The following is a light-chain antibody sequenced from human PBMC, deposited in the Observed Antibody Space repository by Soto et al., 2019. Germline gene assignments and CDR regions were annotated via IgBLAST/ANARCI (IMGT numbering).Light chain of an antibody. CDR3: SSYTTSNTRQIV. V-gene: IGLV2-14*03. CDR2: DVS. Sequence: QSVLTQPASVSGSPGQSITISCTGTSSDVVGYNYVSWYQHHPGKAPKLMIYDVSNRPSGVSNRFSGSKSGNTAPLTISGLQPEDEADYYCSSYTTSNTRQIVFGTGTKVTVL. CDR1: SSDVVGYNY. J-gene: IGLJ1*01.